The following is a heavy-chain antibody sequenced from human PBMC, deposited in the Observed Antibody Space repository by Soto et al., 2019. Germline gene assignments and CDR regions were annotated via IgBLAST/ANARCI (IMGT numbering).Heavy chain of an antibody. CDR1: GYTFTGYY. J-gene: IGHJ5*02. D-gene: IGHD2-15*01. CDR3: ARTIRYCSGGSCWNWFDP. Sequence: ASVKVSCKASGYTFTGYYMHWVRQAPGQGLEWMGWINPNSGGTNYAQKFQGRVTMTRDTSISTAYMELSRLRSDDTAVYYCARTIRYCSGGSCWNWFDPWGQGTLVTVS. V-gene: IGHV1-2*02. CDR2: INPNSGGT.